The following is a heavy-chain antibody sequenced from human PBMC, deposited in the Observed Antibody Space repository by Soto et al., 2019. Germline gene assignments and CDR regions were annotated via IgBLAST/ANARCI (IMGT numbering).Heavy chain of an antibody. CDR1: GGTFNTYA. D-gene: IGHD3-10*01. CDR2: ISPMFGAA. J-gene: IGHJ4*02. Sequence: EQLVQSGAEMKKPGSSVKVSCQSSGGTFNTYAMNWVRQAPGQGPEWMGDISPMFGAANYAPKFQGRVTITADESTGTSYMQLSSLTSEDTALYFCAREVQVHTPAFVYWGQGTLVTVSS. V-gene: IGHV1-69*19. CDR3: AREVQVHTPAFVY.